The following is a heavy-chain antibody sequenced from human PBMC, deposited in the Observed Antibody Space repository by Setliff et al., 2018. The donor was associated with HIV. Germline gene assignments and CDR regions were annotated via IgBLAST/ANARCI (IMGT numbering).Heavy chain of an antibody. J-gene: IGHJ3*02. V-gene: IGHV3-30*12. D-gene: IGHD2-2*01. CDR3: ARAALRYCTSTSCPRVDAFDI. Sequence: PGGSLRLSCAASGFTFSTYGMHWVRQAPGKGLEWVALISYDGSNKYYADSVKGRFTISRDNAKNSLYLQMNSVRADDTAVYYCARAALRYCTSTSCPRVDAFDIWGQGTMVTVSS. CDR1: GFTFSTYG. CDR2: ISYDGSNK.